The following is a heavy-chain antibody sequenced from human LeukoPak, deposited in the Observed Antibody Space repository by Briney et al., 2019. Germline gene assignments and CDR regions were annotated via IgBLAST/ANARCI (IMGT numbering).Heavy chain of an antibody. CDR3: ARGYNWNSGTNWFDP. CDR1: GGSISSSNW. CDR2: IYHSGST. D-gene: IGHD1-7*01. V-gene: IGHV4-4*02. Sequence: SETLSLTCAVSGGSISSSNWWSWVRQPPGKGLEWIGEIYHSGSTNYNPSLKSRVTISVDTSKNQFSLKLSSVTAADTAVYYCARGYNWNSGTNWFDPWGQGTLVTVSS. J-gene: IGHJ5*02.